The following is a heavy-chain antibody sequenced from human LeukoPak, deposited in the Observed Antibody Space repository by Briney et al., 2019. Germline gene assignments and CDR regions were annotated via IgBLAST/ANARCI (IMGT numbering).Heavy chain of an antibody. J-gene: IGHJ3*02. CDR1: GDSISSYY. D-gene: IGHD4/OR15-4a*01. Sequence: SETLSLTCTVSGDSISSYYWSWFRQPPGKGLEWIGLIYYIGPTNYNPSLKSRVTISLDTSRNQFSLKLSSVTAADTAVYYCARHWDYGRTSSDAFDIWGQGTIVTVSS. CDR2: IYYIGPT. V-gene: IGHV4-59*08. CDR3: ARHWDYGRTSSDAFDI.